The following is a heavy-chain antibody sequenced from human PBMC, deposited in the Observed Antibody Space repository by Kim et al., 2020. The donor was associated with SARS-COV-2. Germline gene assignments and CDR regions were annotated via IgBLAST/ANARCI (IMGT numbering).Heavy chain of an antibody. V-gene: IGHV3-33*01. D-gene: IGHD6-13*01. J-gene: IGHJ3*02. Sequence: GGSLRLSCAASGFTFSSYGMHWVRQAPGKGLEWVAVIWYDGSNKYYADSVKGRFTISRDNSKNTLYLQMNSLRAEDTAVYYCARDGSSSWDWNAFDIWGQGTMVTVSS. CDR1: GFTFSSYG. CDR2: IWYDGSNK. CDR3: ARDGSSSWDWNAFDI.